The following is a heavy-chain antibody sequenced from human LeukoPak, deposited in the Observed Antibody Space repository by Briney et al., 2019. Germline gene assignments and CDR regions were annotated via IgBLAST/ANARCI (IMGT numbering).Heavy chain of an antibody. CDR1: GYIFTSYG. Sequence: ASVKVFCKASGYIFTSYGISWVRQAPGQGLEWMGWISAYNGNTNYAQKLQGRVTMTTDTSTSTAYMELRSLRSDDTAVYYCARDQDYDSSSTNDYWGQGTLVTVSS. J-gene: IGHJ4*02. CDR2: ISAYNGNT. CDR3: ARDQDYDSSSTNDY. V-gene: IGHV1-18*01. D-gene: IGHD3-22*01.